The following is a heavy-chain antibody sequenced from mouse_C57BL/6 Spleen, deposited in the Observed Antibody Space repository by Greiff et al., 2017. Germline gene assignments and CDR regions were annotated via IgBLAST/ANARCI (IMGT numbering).Heavy chain of an antibody. CDR1: GFSFNTYA. Sequence: EVKLVESGGGLVQPKGSLKLSCAASGFSFNTYAMNWVRQAPGKGLEWVARIRSKSNNYATYYADSVKDRFTISRDDSESMLYLQMNNLKTEDTAMYYCVRVYYSNYFDYWGQGTTLTVSS. J-gene: IGHJ2*01. D-gene: IGHD2-5*01. CDR2: IRSKSNNYAT. V-gene: IGHV10-1*01. CDR3: VRVYYSNYFDY.